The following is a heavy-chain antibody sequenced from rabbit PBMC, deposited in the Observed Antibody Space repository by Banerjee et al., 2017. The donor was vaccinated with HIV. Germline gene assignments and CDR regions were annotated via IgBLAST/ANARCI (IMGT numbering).Heavy chain of an antibody. V-gene: IGHV1S40*01. J-gene: IGHJ3*01. Sequence: GGGGGGVGKPGGALAPTSKTSGFSFRRGYDMCWVRQAPGKGLEWIARIDEGSGSTVYASWAKGRFTISKTSSTTVTLQMTSLTAADTATYFCARNFALWGQGTLVTVS. CDR1: GFSFRRGYD. CDR3: ARNFAL. CDR2: IDEGSGST. D-gene: IGHD3-3*01.